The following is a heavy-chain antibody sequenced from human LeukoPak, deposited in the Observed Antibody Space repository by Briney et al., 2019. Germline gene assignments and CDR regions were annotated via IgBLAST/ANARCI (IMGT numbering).Heavy chain of an antibody. CDR3: ALESGSYYEYFEQ. V-gene: IGHV3-23*01. D-gene: IGHD1-26*01. J-gene: IGHJ1*01. CDR1: GFTFSSHA. Sequence: SGGSLRLSCAASGFTFSSHAMSWVRQAPGKGLEWVSDISGSGDSTNYADSVKGRCSISRDNSKKTLYPQINRLRGEDTALYHCALESGSYYEYFEQWGQGTLVTVSS. CDR2: ISGSGDST.